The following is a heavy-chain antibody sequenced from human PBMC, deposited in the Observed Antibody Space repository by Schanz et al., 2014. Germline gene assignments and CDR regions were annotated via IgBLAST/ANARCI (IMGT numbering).Heavy chain of an antibody. V-gene: IGHV3-48*01. Sequence: EVHLVESGGGLVQPGGSLRLSCAASGITFSSHSFNWVRQAPGKGLEWISYITYIGGNTYYADSVKGRFTISRDNSKNTVYIQMNSLRAEDTAVYYCARGGPAYYFDFWGQGTLVTVSS. CDR1: GITFSSHS. J-gene: IGHJ4*02. CDR3: ARGGPAYYFDF. CDR2: ITYIGGNT.